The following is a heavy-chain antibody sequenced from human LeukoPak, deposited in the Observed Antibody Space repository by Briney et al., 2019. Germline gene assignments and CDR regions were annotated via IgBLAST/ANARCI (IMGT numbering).Heavy chain of an antibody. CDR1: GGSISSSNW. Sequence: TSGTLSLTCAVSGGSISSSNWWSWVRQPPGKGLEWIGEIYHSGSTNYNPSLKSRVTISVDKSKNQFSLKLSSVTAADTAVYYCAGTYYDFWSGLPLPNWFDPWGQGTLVAVSS. J-gene: IGHJ5*02. V-gene: IGHV4-4*02. D-gene: IGHD3-3*01. CDR3: AGTYYDFWSGLPLPNWFDP. CDR2: IYHSGST.